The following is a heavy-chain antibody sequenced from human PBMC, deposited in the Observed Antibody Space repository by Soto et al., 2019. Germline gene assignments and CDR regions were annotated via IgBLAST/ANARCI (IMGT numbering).Heavy chain of an antibody. CDR2: ISSSSSTI. D-gene: IGHD2-2*01. J-gene: IGHJ4*02. V-gene: IGHV3-48*01. CDR3: ARDVIGLGYCSSTSCWGTDY. CDR1: RFTFSSYS. Sequence: EVQLVESGGGLVQPGGSLRLSCAASRFTFSSYSMNWVRQAPGKGLEWVSYISSSSSTIYYADSVKGRFTISRDNAKKSLYLQMNSLRAEDTAVYYCARDVIGLGYCSSTSCWGTDYWGQGTLVTVSS.